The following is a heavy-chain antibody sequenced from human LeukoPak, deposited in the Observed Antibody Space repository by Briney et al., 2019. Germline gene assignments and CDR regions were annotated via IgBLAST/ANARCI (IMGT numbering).Heavy chain of an antibody. V-gene: IGHV1-2*02. CDR2: INPNSGGT. CDR1: GYTFIGYY. D-gene: IGHD3-10*01. CDR3: ARGGKIMITMVRGVLAPRDAFDI. Sequence: ASVKVSCKASGYTFIGYYMHWVRQAPGQGLEWMGWINPNSGGTKYAQKFQGRVTMTRDTSISTAYMDLSRLRSDDTAVYYCARGGKIMITMVRGVLAPRDAFDIWGQGTMVTVSS. J-gene: IGHJ3*02.